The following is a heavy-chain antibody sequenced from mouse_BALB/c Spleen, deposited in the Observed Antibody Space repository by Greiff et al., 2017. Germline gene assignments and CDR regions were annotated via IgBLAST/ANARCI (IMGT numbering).Heavy chain of an antibody. CDR1: GFTFSSYG. CDR2: INSNDGST. J-gene: IGHJ3*01. CDR3: ARSAYYRYDEGVWFAY. D-gene: IGHD2-14*01. V-gene: IGHV5-6-3*01. Sequence: EVQVVESGGGLVQPGGSLKLSCAASGFTFSSYGMSWVRQTPDKRLELVATINSNDGSTYYPDSVKGRFTISRDNAKNTLYLQMSSLKSEDTAMYYCARSAYYRYDEGVWFAYWGQGTLVTVSA.